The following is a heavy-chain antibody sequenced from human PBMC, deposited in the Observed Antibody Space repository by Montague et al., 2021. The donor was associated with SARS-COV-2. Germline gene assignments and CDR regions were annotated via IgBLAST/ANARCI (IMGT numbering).Heavy chain of an antibody. CDR2: IFWDNDK. V-gene: IGHV2-5*02. Sequence: VKPTQTLTLTCSFSGFSLSASGVGVGWIRQPPGQALERLALIFWDNDKRYSPSLKNRLTVTKDTSKNQVVLTMTNMDPVDTAPYYCARRPGWGGDTYDTWGQGTTVTVSA. CDR1: GFSLSASGVG. CDR3: ARRPGWGGDTYDT. D-gene: IGHD3-16*01. J-gene: IGHJ3*02.